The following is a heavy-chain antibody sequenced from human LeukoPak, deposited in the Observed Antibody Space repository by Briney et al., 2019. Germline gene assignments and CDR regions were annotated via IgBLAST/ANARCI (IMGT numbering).Heavy chain of an antibody. CDR2: IIPIFGTA. CDR1: GYTFTSYG. J-gene: IGHJ4*02. Sequence: GASVKVSCKASGYTFTSYGISWVRQAPGQGLEWMGGIIPIFGTANYAQKFQGRVTITADESTSTAYMELSSLRSEDTAVYYCARGPNSSSWMGGYWGQGTLVTVSS. D-gene: IGHD6-13*01. V-gene: IGHV1-69*13. CDR3: ARGPNSSSWMGGY.